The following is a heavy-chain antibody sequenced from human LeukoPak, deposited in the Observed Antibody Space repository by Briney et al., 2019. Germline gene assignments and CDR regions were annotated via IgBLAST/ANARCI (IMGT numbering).Heavy chain of an antibody. Sequence: SETLSLTCTVSGGSISSYYWSWIRQPPGKGLEWIGYIYYSGSTKYNPSLKSRVTISVDTSKNQFSLKLSSVTAADTAVYYCARVRMLGRGAFDIWGQGTMVTVSS. CDR2: IYYSGST. V-gene: IGHV4-59*01. CDR1: GGSISSYY. CDR3: ARVRMLGRGAFDI. J-gene: IGHJ3*02. D-gene: IGHD1-14*01.